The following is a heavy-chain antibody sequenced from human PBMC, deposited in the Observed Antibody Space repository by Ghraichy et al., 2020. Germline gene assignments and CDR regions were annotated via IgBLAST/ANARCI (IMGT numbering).Heavy chain of an antibody. V-gene: IGHV4-34*01. J-gene: IGHJ5*02. CDR2: VNHRGNS. CDR1: GGSLSGYY. CDR3: ARGFPRTLYITGRGWFDP. Sequence: SETLSLTCNVYGGSLSGYYWSWIRQPPGKGLEWIGEVNHRGNSNSNPSLRSRVTISLDTSSNQFSLKLTFVTAADTGLYYCARGFPRTLYITGRGWFDPWGQGTLVTVSS. D-gene: IGHD1-20*01.